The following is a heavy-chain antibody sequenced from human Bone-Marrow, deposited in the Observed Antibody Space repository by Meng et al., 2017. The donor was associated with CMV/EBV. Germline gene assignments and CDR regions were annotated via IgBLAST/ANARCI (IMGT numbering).Heavy chain of an antibody. J-gene: IGHJ4*02. V-gene: IGHV3-21*01. Sequence: GESLKISCAASGFTFSNYSMNWVRQAPGKGLEWVSSISSSSTYIYSADSVKGRFTISRDNAKNTLYLQMNSLRAEDTAVYYCAREGYYYDSSGYYYVSWFDYWGQGTLVTVSS. D-gene: IGHD3-22*01. CDR3: AREGYYYDSSGYYYVSWFDY. CDR2: ISSSSTYI. CDR1: GFTFSNYS.